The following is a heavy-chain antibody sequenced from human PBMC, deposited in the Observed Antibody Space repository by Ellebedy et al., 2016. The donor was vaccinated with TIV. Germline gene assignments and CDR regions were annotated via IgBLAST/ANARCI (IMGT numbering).Heavy chain of an antibody. CDR3: ANDPFGSNWFDP. V-gene: IGHV3-23*01. D-gene: IGHD3-10*01. Sequence: GGSLRLXCAASGFTFSASTMSWVRQAPGEGLKWVSSISGSGASTYYAESVKGRFTISRDNAKNTLYLQMNSLRADDTAVYYCANDPFGSNWFDPWGQGSLVTVSS. CDR2: ISGSGAST. J-gene: IGHJ5*02. CDR1: GFTFSAST.